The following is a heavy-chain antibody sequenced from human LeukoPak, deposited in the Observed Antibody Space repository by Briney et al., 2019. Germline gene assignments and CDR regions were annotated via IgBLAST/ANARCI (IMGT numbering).Heavy chain of an antibody. Sequence: ASVKVSCKASGYTFTGYYIHWVRQAPGQGLEWMGWINTNTGNPTYAQGFTGRFVFSLDTSVSTAYLQISSLKAEDTAVYYCARVGTMIVELTANVYLWFDPWGQGTLVTVSS. CDR1: GYTFTGYY. D-gene: IGHD3-22*01. J-gene: IGHJ5*02. CDR2: INTNTGNP. CDR3: ARVGTMIVELTANVYLWFDP. V-gene: IGHV7-4-1*02.